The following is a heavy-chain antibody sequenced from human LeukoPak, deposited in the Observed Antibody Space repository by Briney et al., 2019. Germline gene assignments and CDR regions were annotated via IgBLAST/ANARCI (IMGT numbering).Heavy chain of an antibody. V-gene: IGHV1-24*01. CDR1: GYTLTELS. Sequence: ASAKVSCKVSGYTLTELSMHWVRQAPGKGLEWMGGFDPEDGETIYAQKFQGRVTMTEDTSTDTAYMELSSLRSEDTAVYYCATDIYYYDSSGISPYWGQGTLVTVSS. CDR3: ATDIYYYDSSGISPY. J-gene: IGHJ4*02. CDR2: FDPEDGET. D-gene: IGHD3-22*01.